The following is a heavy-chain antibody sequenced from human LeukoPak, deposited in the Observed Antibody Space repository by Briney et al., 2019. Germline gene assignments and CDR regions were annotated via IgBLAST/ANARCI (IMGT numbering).Heavy chain of an antibody. CDR1: GYTVTSYY. CDR3: ASNVGATNAFDI. CDR2: IHTGGSS. D-gene: IGHD1-26*01. V-gene: IGHV3-66*01. J-gene: IGHJ3*02. Sequence: GASLRLSCATSGYTVTSYYMRWVRQAPGQGLEWVSVIHTGGSSYYADSVQGRFTISRDNSKNTLYLQMNSLRAEDTAVYYCASNVGATNAFDIWGQGTMVTVSS.